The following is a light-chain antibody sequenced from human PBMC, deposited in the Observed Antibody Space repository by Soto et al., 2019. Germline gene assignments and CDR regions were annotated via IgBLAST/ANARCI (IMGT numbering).Light chain of an antibody. CDR3: LQALQTPRA. CDR2: MGS. J-gene: IGKJ1*01. CDR1: QSLLHKNGNNY. Sequence: DFVMTQSPLSLPVTPGEAASISCRSSQSLLHKNGNNYFNWYLQKPGQSPQVLIYMGSKRASGVPARFSGSGSGTYFTLKISRVEAEDAGVYYCLQALQTPRAFGQGTKVEIK. V-gene: IGKV2-28*01.